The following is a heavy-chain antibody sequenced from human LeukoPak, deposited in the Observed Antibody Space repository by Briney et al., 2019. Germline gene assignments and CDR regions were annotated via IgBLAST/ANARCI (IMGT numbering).Heavy chain of an antibody. CDR2: ISSGSTYI. CDR1: EFTFSSYF. CDR3: ARQGGDLQFDP. Sequence: PGGSLRLSCAASEFTFSSYFMNWVRQAPGKGLEWVSSISSGSTYIYYADSVKGRFTISRDNAKNSLYLQMGSLRAEDMAVYYCARQGGDLQFDPWGQGTLVTVSS. V-gene: IGHV3-21*01. J-gene: IGHJ5*02. D-gene: IGHD2-21*02.